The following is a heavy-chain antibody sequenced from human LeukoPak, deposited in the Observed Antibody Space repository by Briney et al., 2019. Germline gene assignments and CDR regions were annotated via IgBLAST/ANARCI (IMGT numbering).Heavy chain of an antibody. J-gene: IGHJ5*02. D-gene: IGHD2-15*01. V-gene: IGHV4-59*02. Sequence: SETLSLTCSVSGGSVSSYYWSWIRQSPGKGLEWIGYIHNSGSTYYNPSLKSRVTISVDRSKNQFSLKLSSVTAADTAVYYCARAGSCSGGSCYFWFDPWGQGTLVTVSS. CDR1: GGSVSSYY. CDR2: IHNSGST. CDR3: ARAGSCSGGSCYFWFDP.